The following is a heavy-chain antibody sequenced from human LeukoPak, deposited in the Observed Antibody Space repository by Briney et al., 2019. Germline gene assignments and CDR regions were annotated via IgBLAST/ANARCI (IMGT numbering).Heavy chain of an antibody. CDR1: GGPISSSSYY. CDR2: IYYSGNT. Sequence: PSGTLSLTCTVSGGPISSSSYYWGWIRQPPGKGLEWIGSIYYSGNTYYNPSLKSRVTISVDTSKNQFSLKLSFVTAEDTAVYYCARVDIVVVPSAMFDYWGQGTLVTVSS. J-gene: IGHJ4*02. D-gene: IGHD2-2*03. V-gene: IGHV4-39*01. CDR3: ARVDIVVVPSAMFDY.